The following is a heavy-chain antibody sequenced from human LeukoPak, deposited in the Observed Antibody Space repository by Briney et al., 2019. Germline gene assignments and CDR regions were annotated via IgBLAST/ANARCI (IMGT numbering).Heavy chain of an antibody. D-gene: IGHD3-10*01. CDR2: ISSNGGST. V-gene: IGHV3-64*01. Sequence: GGSLRLSCAASGFTFSSYAMHWVRQAPGKGLEYVSAISSNGGSTYYANSVKGRFTISRDNSKNTLYLQMGSLRADDMAVYYCARDLTDHYYGRDYYYYMDVWGKGTTVTISS. J-gene: IGHJ6*03. CDR3: ARDLTDHYYGRDYYYYMDV. CDR1: GFTFSSYA.